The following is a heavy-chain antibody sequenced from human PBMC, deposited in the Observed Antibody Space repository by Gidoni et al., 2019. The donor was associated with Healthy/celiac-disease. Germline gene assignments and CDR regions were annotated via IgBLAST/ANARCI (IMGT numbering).Heavy chain of an antibody. J-gene: IGHJ4*02. D-gene: IGHD5-18*01. Sequence: EVLLLESGGGLVQPGASLRLSCAASVFTFSSHAISWVRQAPGKGLEWVSAISGSGGSTYYADAGKGRFTISRDNSKNTLYLQMNSLRAEDTAVYYCAKWKTAMVPIFDYWGQGTMVTVSS. CDR1: VFTFSSHA. V-gene: IGHV3-23*01. CDR2: ISGSGGST. CDR3: AKWKTAMVPIFDY.